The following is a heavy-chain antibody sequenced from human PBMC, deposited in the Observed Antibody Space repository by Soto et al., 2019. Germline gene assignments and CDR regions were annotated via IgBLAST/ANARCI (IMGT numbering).Heavy chain of an antibody. CDR3: ARGRFSSGYYYRGLTRFDP. Sequence: SETLSLTCAVYGGSFRGYYWSWIRQPPGKGLEWIGEINHSGSTNYNPSLKSRVTISVDTSKNQFSLKLSSVTAADTAVYYCARGRFSSGYYYRGLTRFDPWGQGTLVTVSS. CDR1: GGSFRGYY. V-gene: IGHV4-34*01. J-gene: IGHJ5*02. D-gene: IGHD3-22*01. CDR2: INHSGST.